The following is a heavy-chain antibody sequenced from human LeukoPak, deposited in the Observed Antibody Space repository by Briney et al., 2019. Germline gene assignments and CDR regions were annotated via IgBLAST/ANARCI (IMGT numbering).Heavy chain of an antibody. J-gene: IGHJ6*03. CDR2: ISASGGTT. Sequence: GGSLRLSCAASGFTFINYGMTWVRQAPGKGLEWVAGISASGGTTYYADSVKGRFTSSRDNSKNTLYLQMNSLRAEDTAVYYCAKDRWIQLWLRYYYYMDVWGKGTTVTVSS. CDR1: GFTFINYG. D-gene: IGHD5-18*01. V-gene: IGHV3-23*01. CDR3: AKDRWIQLWLRYYYYMDV.